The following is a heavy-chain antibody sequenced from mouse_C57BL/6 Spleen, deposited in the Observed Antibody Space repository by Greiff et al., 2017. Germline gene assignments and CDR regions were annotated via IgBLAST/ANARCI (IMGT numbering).Heavy chain of an antibody. D-gene: IGHD1-1*01. CDR2: IHPNSGST. V-gene: IGHV1-64*01. CDR1: GYTFTSYW. CDR3: AKDDTTVVETFAY. J-gene: IGHJ3*01. Sequence: QVQLQQPGAELVKPGASVKLSCKASGYTFTSYWMHWVKQRPGQGLEWIGMIHPNSGSTNYNEKFKSKATLTVDKSSSTAYMQLSSLTSKDSAVYYCAKDDTTVVETFAYWGQGTLVTVSA.